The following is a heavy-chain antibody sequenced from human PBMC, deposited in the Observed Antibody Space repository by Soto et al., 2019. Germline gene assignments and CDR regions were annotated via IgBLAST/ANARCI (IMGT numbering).Heavy chain of an antibody. V-gene: IGHV4-4*02. D-gene: IGHD3-22*01. J-gene: IGHJ6*02. CDR3: ARDRGGYYGRSGYSKVGCYYGMDD. CDR2: IYHSGST. Sequence: PSATLSLSWAFCGSSISSGNWWGWDRQAPGNEWEWSGEIYHSGSTKYKPSLKSRVTISVDKAKIQFSLKLSSVTAEDTAKYFCARDRGGYYGRSGYSKVGCYYGMDDWGQGTTVTVSS. CDR1: GSSISSGNW.